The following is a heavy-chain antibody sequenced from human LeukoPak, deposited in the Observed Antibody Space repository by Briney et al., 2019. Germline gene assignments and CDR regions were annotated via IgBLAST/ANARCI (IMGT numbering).Heavy chain of an antibody. CDR1: GYTFTSYG. CDR3: ARNSDCSSTSCYPYYFDY. V-gene: IGHV1-69*13. CDR2: IIPIFGTA. D-gene: IGHD2-2*01. J-gene: IGHJ4*02. Sequence: GASVKVSCKASGYTFTSYGISWVRQAPGQGLEWMGGIIPIFGTANYAQKFQGRVTITADESTSTAYMELSSLRSEDTAVYYCARNSDCSSTSCYPYYFDYWGQGTLVTVSS.